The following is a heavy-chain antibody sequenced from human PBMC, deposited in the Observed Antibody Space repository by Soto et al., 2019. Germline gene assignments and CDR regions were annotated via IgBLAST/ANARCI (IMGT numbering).Heavy chain of an antibody. V-gene: IGHV3-23*01. J-gene: IGHJ4*02. CDR1: GFTFSSYA. CDR3: AKGAVVVTATLYYFDY. D-gene: IGHD2-21*02. Sequence: PGGSLRLSCAASGFTFSSYAMSWVRQAPGKGLKWVSAISGSGGSTYYADSVKGRFTISRDNSKNTLYLQMNSLRAEDTAVYYCAKGAVVVTATLYYFDYWGQGTLVTVSS. CDR2: ISGSGGST.